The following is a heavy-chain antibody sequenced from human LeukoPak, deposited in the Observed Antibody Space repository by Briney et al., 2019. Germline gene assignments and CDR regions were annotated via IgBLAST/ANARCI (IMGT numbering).Heavy chain of an antibody. CDR2: INPNSGDT. CDR1: GYTFTNYY. Sequence: ASVKVSCKASGYTFTNYYIHWVRQAPRQGLEWMGRINPNSGDTNYAQKFQGRVTMTRDTSITTAYMELSGLRSDDTAVYYCAKSQKGYFDYWGQGTLVTVSS. V-gene: IGHV1-2*06. J-gene: IGHJ4*02. CDR3: AKSQKGYFDY.